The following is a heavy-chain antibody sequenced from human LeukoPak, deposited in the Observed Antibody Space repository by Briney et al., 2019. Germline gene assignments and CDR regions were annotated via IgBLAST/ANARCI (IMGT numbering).Heavy chain of an antibody. Sequence: GGSLRLSCAASGFTFSSYAMSWVRQAPGKGLEWVSAISGSGDTTYYADSVKGRFTISRDNSQNTLYLQMNSLRAEDTALYYCANTARDDAFDIWGQGTMVTVSS. CDR3: ANTARDDAFDI. CDR2: ISGSGDTT. CDR1: GFTFSSYA. V-gene: IGHV3-23*01. J-gene: IGHJ3*02.